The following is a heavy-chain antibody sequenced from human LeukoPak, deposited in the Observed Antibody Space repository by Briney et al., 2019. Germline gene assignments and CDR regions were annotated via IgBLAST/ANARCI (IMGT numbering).Heavy chain of an antibody. J-gene: IGHJ4*02. CDR2: ITSAGNFI. CDR3: ARDLWDH. CDR1: GFIFSSYE. Sequence: PGGSLRLSCAASGFIFSSYEMNWVRQAPGKGLEWVSSITSAGNFIYYADSLRGRFTVSRDNAKNTLYLQMNRLRAEDTAMYYCARDLWDHWGQGTLVTVSS. V-gene: IGHV3-21*01.